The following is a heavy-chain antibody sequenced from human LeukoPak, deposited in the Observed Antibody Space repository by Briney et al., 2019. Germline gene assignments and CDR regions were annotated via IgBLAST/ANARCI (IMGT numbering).Heavy chain of an antibody. Sequence: PSQTLSLTCAVSGGSLSSGGYSWSWIRQPPGKGLEWIGYIYHSGSTYYNPSLKRRVTISVDRSKNQFSLKLSSVTAADTAVYYCARGMGEVSNNWFDPWGQGTLVTVSS. V-gene: IGHV4-30-2*01. CDR1: GGSLSSGGYS. CDR3: ARGMGEVSNNWFDP. CDR2: IYHSGST. J-gene: IGHJ5*02. D-gene: IGHD3-3*02.